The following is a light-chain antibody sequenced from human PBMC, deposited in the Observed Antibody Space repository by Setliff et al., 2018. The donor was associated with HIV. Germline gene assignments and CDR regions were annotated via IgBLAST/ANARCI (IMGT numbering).Light chain of an antibody. J-gene: IGLJ1*01. Sequence: SVLTQPASVSGSPGQSITISCTGTSSDVGGYNYVSWYKQHSGKAPKLLIFGVSNRPSGVSDRFSGSKSGNTASLTISGLQAEDEADYYCSSYTTSSTLYYVFGPGTKVTVL. CDR1: SSDVGGYNY. CDR3: SSYTTSSTLYYV. CDR2: GVS. V-gene: IGLV2-14*01.